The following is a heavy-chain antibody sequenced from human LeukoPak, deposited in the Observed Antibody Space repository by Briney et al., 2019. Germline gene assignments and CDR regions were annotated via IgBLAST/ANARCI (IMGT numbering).Heavy chain of an antibody. CDR2: IIGSGSST. J-gene: IGHJ6*02. V-gene: IGHV3-23*01. CDR1: EFTFSSFA. Sequence: GGPLSLSFPPSEFTFSSFAMSWVRKAPGKGLEWFPAIIGSGSSTYYADSVRGRFTISRDNSKNTLYLQMNNLRAEDTAVYYCAKGLGYCSGGTCYRANPYYYYGMDVWGQGTTVTVSS. CDR3: AKGLGYCSGGTCYRANPYYYYGMDV. D-gene: IGHD2-15*01.